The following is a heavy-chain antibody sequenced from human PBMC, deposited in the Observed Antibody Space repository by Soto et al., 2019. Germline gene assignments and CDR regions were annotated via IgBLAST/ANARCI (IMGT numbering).Heavy chain of an antibody. CDR1: GFTVSSYG. D-gene: IGHD2-21*02. J-gene: IGHJ3*01. CDR3: VKVREHLAVTAVAGGGGAFDA. V-gene: IGHV3-30*05. Sequence: QIQLVQSGGGGVQPGRSLRLSCAASGFTVSSYGMHWVRQAPGKGREWVAAIAYDGRNKWYKYSLEGRFTVSRDNYARTVFLQVDSLRPGDTAMYLCVKVREHLAVTAVAGGGGAFDAWGQGTMVTVSS. CDR2: IAYDGRNK.